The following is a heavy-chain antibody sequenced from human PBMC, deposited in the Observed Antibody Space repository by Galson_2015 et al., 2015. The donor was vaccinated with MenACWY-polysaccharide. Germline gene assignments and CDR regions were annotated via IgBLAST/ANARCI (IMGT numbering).Heavy chain of an antibody. V-gene: IGHV3-48*03. D-gene: IGHD4-17*01. CDR2: ISSSGSTI. CDR1: GFTFSSYE. Sequence: SLRLSCAASGFTFSSYEMNWVRQAPGKGLEWVSYISSSGSTIYYADSVKGRFTISRDNAKNSLYLQMNSLRAEDTAVYYCARGNYGDYVSWMIDYWGQGTLVTVSS. J-gene: IGHJ4*02. CDR3: ARGNYGDYVSWMIDY.